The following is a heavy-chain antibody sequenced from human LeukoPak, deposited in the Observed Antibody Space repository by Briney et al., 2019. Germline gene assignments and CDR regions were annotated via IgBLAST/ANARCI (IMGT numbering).Heavy chain of an antibody. CDR3: ARISCTGNSCRPYSYYDMDV. CDR1: GFTFNTFG. Sequence: PGGSLRLSCAASGFTFNTFGMNWVRQAPGKGLEWVAVIWYDGGIKYYADSAKGRFTVSRDNSKSTLYLQLNSLRAEDTAVYYCARISCTGNSCRPYSYYDMDVWGQGTTVTVSS. D-gene: IGHD2-8*02. V-gene: IGHV3-33*01. J-gene: IGHJ6*02. CDR2: IWYDGGIK.